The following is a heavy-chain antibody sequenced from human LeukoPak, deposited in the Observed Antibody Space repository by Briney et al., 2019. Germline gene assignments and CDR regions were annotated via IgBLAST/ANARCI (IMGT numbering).Heavy chain of an antibody. CDR1: GYTFTSYG. D-gene: IGHD3-22*01. CDR3: ARHRDYYDSPERTFDI. V-gene: IGHV1-18*01. J-gene: IGHJ3*02. CDR2: ISAYNGIT. Sequence: ASVKVSCKTSGYTFTSYGICWVRQAPGQGLEWMGWISAYNGITNYAQKFQGRVTMTTETSTNTAYMELRSLRADDTAVFYCARHRDYYDSPERTFDIWGQGRMVTVSS.